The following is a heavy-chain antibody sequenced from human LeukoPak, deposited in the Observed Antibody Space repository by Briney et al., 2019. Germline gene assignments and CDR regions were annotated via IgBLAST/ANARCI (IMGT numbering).Heavy chain of an antibody. CDR1: RFTFSNAW. D-gene: IGHD5-24*01. J-gene: IGHJ4*02. CDR2: IKSKTDGGTT. V-gene: IGHV3-15*01. CDR3: TTERRDGCNTPWESFDY. Sequence: GGSLRLSCAASRFTFSNAWMSWVRQAPGKGLEWVGRIKSKTDGGTTDYAAPVKGRFTISRDDSKNTLYLQMNSLKTEDTAVYYCTTERRDGCNTPWESFDYWGQGTLVTVSS.